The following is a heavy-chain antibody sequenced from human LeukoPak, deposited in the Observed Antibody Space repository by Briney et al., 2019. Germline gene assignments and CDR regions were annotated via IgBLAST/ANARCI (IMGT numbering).Heavy chain of an antibody. V-gene: IGHV3-23*01. CDR3: AKDAYATPYYFDY. CDR1: GFTFSSYA. D-gene: IGHD2-2*01. Sequence: GGSLRLSCAASGFTFSSYAMSWVRQAPEKGLEWVSAISGSGGSTYYADSVRGRFTISRDNSKNTLYLQMNSLRAEDTAVYYCAKDAYATPYYFDYWGQGTLVTVSS. CDR2: ISGSGGST. J-gene: IGHJ4*02.